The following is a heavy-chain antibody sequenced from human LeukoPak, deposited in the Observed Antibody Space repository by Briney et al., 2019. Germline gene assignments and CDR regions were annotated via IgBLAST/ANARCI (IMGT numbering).Heavy chain of an antibody. V-gene: IGHV4-4*07. CDR1: GGSISSYY. CDR2: IYTSGST. D-gene: IGHD3-22*01. Sequence: PSVTLSLTCTVSGGSISSYYWSWIRQPAGKGLEWIGRIYTSGSTNYNPSLKSRVTMSVDTSKNQFSLKLSSVTAADTAVYYCARDSSRYYYDSSGYYFAFDIWGQGTMVTVSS. CDR3: ARDSSRYYYDSSGYYFAFDI. J-gene: IGHJ3*02.